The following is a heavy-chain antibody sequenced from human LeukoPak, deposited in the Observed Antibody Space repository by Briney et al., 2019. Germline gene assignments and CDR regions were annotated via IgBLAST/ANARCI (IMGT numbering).Heavy chain of an antibody. Sequence: SGGSLRLSCAASRFTLSSYAMSWVREAPGKGLEGVSDISGSGGSTYYADSVKGRFTISRDNSKNTLYLQMNSLRAEDTAVYYCGAGGRGYSYGPPGRGQGTLVTVSS. CDR3: GAGGRGYSYGPPG. CDR2: ISGSGGST. CDR1: RFTLSSYA. J-gene: IGHJ4*02. V-gene: IGHV3-23*01. D-gene: IGHD5-18*01.